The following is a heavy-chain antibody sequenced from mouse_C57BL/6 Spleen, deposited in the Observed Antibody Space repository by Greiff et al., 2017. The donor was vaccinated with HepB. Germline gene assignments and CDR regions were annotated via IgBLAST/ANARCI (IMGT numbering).Heavy chain of an antibody. CDR3: ARGTTVVHFDN. CDR2: IDPSDSYT. V-gene: IGHV1-69*01. CDR1: GYTFTSYW. D-gene: IGHD1-1*01. J-gene: IGHJ2*01. Sequence: QVQLQQPGAELVMPGASVKLSCKASGYTFTSYWMHWVKQRPGQGLEWIGEIDPSDSYTNYNQKFKGKSTLTVDKSSSTAYMQLSSLTSEDSAVYYCARGTTVVHFDNWGQGTTLTVSS.